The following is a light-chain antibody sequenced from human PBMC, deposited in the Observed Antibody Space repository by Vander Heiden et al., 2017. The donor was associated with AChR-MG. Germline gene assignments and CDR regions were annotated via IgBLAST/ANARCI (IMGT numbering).Light chain of an antibody. CDR1: STNIGSNT. J-gene: IGLJ2*01. V-gene: IGLV1-44*01. Sequence: VLPQLPSAPGPLGQRVTISCSGSSTNIGSNTEDCYQQLPGTDPQHLIFNNDRRPSGVPDRCSCSKSGASAALVISGLQSEDEADDYCAAWDDSMNGHVVFGGGTKLTVL. CDR2: NND. CDR3: AAWDDSMNGHVV.